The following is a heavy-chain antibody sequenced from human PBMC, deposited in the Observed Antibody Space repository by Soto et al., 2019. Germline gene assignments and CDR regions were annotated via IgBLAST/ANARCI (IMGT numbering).Heavy chain of an antibody. J-gene: IGHJ5*02. D-gene: IGHD3-3*01. CDR3: AKAGRPYYDLWSENRFDP. Sequence: WGSLRLSCSASVFTFSSYAMTWFRQAPGKGLEWVSSISGSGGATYYADSVKGRFTISRDDSKSTLYLQMNSLRAEDTALYYCAKAGRPYYDLWSENRFDPWGQGTLVTVSS. CDR2: ISGSGGAT. V-gene: IGHV3-23*01. CDR1: VFTFSSYA.